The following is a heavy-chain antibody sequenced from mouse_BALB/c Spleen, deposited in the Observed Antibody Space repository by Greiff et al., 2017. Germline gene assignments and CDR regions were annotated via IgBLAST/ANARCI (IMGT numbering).Heavy chain of an antibody. D-gene: IGHD2-10*02. J-gene: IGHJ2*01. CDR3: ARSYGNYDYFDY. Sequence: VQLQQSGPELVRPGVSVKISCKGSSYTFTDYAMHWVKQSHAKSLEWIGVISTYYGNTNYNQKFKGKATMTVDKSSSTAYMELARLTSEDSAVYYCARSYGNYDYFDYWGQGTTLTVSS. CDR1: SYTFTDYA. V-gene: IGHV1S137*01. CDR2: ISTYYGNT.